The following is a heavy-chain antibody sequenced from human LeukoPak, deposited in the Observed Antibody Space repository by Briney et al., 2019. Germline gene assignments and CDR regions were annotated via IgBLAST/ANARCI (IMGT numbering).Heavy chain of an antibody. J-gene: IGHJ3*02. D-gene: IGHD2-15*01. CDR1: GGSISSYY. CDR2: IYYSGST. Sequence: SETLSLTCTVSGGSISSYYWSWIRQPPGKGLEWIGYIYYSGSTNYNPSLKSRVTISVDTSKNQFSLKLSSVTAADTAVYYCARGNDLGYCSGGSCYGDAFDIWGQGTMVTVSS. CDR3: ARGNDLGYCSGGSCYGDAFDI. V-gene: IGHV4-59*01.